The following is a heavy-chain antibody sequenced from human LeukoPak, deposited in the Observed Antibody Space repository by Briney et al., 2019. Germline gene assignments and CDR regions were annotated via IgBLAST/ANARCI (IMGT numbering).Heavy chain of an antibody. Sequence: ASVKVSCKASGYTFTSYYVHWVRQAPGQGLEWMGIISPSGASTSYAQKFQGRVTMTSDMSTSKVYMELSSLISKDTAVYYCARGSSRGPRDAFDCWGQGTMVTLSS. CDR3: ARGSSRGPRDAFDC. D-gene: IGHD2-15*01. CDR1: GYTFTSYY. CDR2: ISPSGAST. J-gene: IGHJ3*01. V-gene: IGHV1-46*01.